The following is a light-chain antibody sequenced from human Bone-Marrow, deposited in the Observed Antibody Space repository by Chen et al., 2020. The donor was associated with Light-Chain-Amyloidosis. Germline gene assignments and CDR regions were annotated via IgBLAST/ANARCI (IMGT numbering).Light chain of an antibody. CDR1: SSDVGGDNH. Sequence: QSVLTQPASVSGSPGQSIIISCTGTSSDVGGDNHVSWYQQHPDKAPKLMIYEVTNRPSWVPDRFSGSKSDNTASLTISGLQTEDEADYFCSSYTITNTLVFGSGTRVTVL. CDR3: SSYTITNTLV. V-gene: IGLV2-14*01. CDR2: EVT. J-gene: IGLJ1*01.